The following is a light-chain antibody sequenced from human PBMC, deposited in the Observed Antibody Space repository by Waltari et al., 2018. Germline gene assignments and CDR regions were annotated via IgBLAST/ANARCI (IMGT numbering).Light chain of an antibody. CDR1: RSNTGNNA. J-gene: IGLJ2*01. CDR2: ADD. V-gene: IGLV1-36*01. CDR3: AAWDDSLKGVL. Sequence: QSVLTQTPSVSEAPRQRVTISCPGSRSNTGNNAVNWYQQVPGKAPKLLVFADDLLPAGVSDRFSGSKSGTSASLAISGLRPEDEGVYFCAAWDDSLKGVLFGGGTKLTVL.